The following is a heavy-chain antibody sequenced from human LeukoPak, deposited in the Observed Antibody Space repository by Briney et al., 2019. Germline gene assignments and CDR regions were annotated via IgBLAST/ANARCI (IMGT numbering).Heavy chain of an antibody. V-gene: IGHV3-53*01. CDR2: IYSGGST. D-gene: IGHD6-13*01. Sequence: GGSLRLSCAASGFTVSSNYMSWVRQAPGKGLEWVSVIYSGGSTYYADSVKGRFTISRDNSKNTLYLQMNSLRAEDTAVYYCARSLPPGIAAAGTFYFDYWGQGTLVTVSS. CDR1: GFTVSSNY. J-gene: IGHJ4*02. CDR3: ARSLPPGIAAAGTFYFDY.